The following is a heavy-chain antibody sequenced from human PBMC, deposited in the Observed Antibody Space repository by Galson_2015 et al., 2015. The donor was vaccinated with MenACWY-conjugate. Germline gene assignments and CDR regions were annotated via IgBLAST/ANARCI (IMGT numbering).Heavy chain of an antibody. D-gene: IGHD6-13*01. Sequence: SVKVSCKASGYTFTSYAMHWVRQAPGQRLEWMGWINVGNGNTKYSQKFQGRVTITRDTSASTAYMELSSLRSEDTAVYYCARDQDSSSWYRFIYWGQGTVVTVSS. CDR3: ARDQDSSSWYRFIY. V-gene: IGHV1-3*01. CDR2: INVGNGNT. J-gene: IGHJ4*02. CDR1: GYTFTSYA.